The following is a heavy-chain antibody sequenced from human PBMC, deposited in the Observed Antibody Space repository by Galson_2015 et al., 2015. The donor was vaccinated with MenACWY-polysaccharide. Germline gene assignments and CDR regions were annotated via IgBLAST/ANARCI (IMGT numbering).Heavy chain of an antibody. D-gene: IGHD1-26*01. Sequence: SLRLSCAASGFTFSSHWMHWVRQAPGKGPVWLSRISGDGRSTDYAASVKGRFTISRNNARDTLYLQMYSLRADDMAVYYCARVGAYSHNCGGCNMDVWGQGTTVTVSS. CDR1: GFTFSSHW. CDR2: ISGDGRST. CDR3: ARVGAYSHNCGGCNMDV. V-gene: IGHV3-74*01. J-gene: IGHJ6*02.